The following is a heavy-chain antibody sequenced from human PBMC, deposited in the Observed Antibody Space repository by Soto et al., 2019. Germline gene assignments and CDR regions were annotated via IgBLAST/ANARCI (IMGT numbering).Heavy chain of an antibody. CDR3: GSIRSMGQIVHTPYNWFDP. V-gene: IGHV4-34*01. CDR2: INHSGST. Sequence: SETLSLTCAVYGGSFSGYYWSWIRQPPGKGLEWIGEINHSGSTNYNPSLKSRVTISVDTSKNQFSLKLSSVTAADTAVYYCGSIRSMGQIVHTPYNWFDPWGQGTLVTVSS. J-gene: IGHJ5*02. D-gene: IGHD2-15*01. CDR1: GGSFSGYY.